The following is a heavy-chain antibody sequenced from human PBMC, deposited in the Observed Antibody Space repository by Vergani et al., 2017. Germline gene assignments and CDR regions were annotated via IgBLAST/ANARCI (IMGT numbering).Heavy chain of an antibody. J-gene: IGHJ4*02. CDR1: GGSISSYY. Sequence: QVQLQESGPGLVKPSETLSLTCTVSGGSISSYYWSWIRHPPGKGLEWIGYIYYSGSTTYNPALKSRVTISVDTSKNQFSLKLSSVTAADTAVYYCARGVISGSYYYYWGQGTLVTVSS. CDR2: IYYSGST. V-gene: IGHV4-59*01. D-gene: IGHD3-10*01. CDR3: ARGVISGSYYYY.